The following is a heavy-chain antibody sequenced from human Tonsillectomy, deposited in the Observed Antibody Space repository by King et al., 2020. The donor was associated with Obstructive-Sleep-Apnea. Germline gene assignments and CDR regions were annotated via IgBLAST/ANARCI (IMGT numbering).Heavy chain of an antibody. Sequence: VQLVESGGGVVQPGRSLRLSCAASGFTFSSYAMNWVRQAPGKGLEWVAVISYDGSNKYYAYSVKGRFTISRDNSKNTLYLQMNSLRAEDTAVYYCAGTRNDYGLYWGQGTLVTVSS. J-gene: IGHJ4*02. D-gene: IGHD4-17*01. V-gene: IGHV3-30-3*01. CDR3: AGTRNDYGLY. CDR1: GFTFSSYA. CDR2: ISYDGSNK.